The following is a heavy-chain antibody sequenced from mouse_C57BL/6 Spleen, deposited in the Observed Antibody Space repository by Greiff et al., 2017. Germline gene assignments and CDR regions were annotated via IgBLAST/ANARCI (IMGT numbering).Heavy chain of an antibody. CDR2: IYPGDGDT. CDR3: ARGGDGYWFAY. D-gene: IGHD2-3*01. J-gene: IGHJ3*01. CDR1: GYAFSSSW. V-gene: IGHV1-82*01. Sequence: VQLQQSGPELVKPGASVKISCKASGYAFSSSWMNWVKQRPEKGLEWIGRIYPGDGDTNYNGKFKGKATLTADKSSSTAYMQLSSLTSEDSAVYFCARGGDGYWFAYWGQGTLVTVSA.